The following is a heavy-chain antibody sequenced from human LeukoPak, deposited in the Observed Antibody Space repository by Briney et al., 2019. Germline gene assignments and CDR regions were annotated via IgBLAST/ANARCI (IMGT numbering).Heavy chain of an antibody. CDR3: ARARRHYYGSGSLALDY. J-gene: IGHJ4*02. V-gene: IGHV3-53*01. CDR2: IYSGGST. CDR1: GFTVSSNY. D-gene: IGHD3-10*01. Sequence: GGSPRLSCAASGFTVSSNYMSWVRQAPGKGLEWVSVIYSGGSTYYADSVKGRFTISRDNSKNTLYLQMNSLRAGDTAVYYCARARRHYYGSGSLALDYWGQGTLVTVSS.